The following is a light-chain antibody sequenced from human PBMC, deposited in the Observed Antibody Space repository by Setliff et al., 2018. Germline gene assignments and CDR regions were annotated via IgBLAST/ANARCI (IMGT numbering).Light chain of an antibody. V-gene: IGLV7-43*01. Sequence: QAVVTQEPSLTVSPAGTVTLTCASSTGAVTSGHYPNWFQQKPGPAPRALSYSISNKPSWTPARFSGSLRGGKAALTLSGAQPEYEADYYCLLFYGGAHVFGGGTKVTVL. J-gene: IGLJ3*02. CDR1: TGAVTSGHY. CDR3: LLFYGGAHV. CDR2: SIS.